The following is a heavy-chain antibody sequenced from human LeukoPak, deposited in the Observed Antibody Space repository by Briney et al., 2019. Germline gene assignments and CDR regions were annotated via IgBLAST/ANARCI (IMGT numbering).Heavy chain of an antibody. Sequence: PSETLSLTCAVYGGSFSGYYWSWIRQPPGKGLEWIGEINHSGSTNYNPSLKSRVTISVDTSKNQFSLKLSSVTAADTAVYYCARGDPAMVSYWGQETLVTVP. V-gene: IGHV4-34*01. CDR1: GGSFSGYY. J-gene: IGHJ4*02. CDR3: ARGDPAMVSY. D-gene: IGHD5-18*01. CDR2: INHSGST.